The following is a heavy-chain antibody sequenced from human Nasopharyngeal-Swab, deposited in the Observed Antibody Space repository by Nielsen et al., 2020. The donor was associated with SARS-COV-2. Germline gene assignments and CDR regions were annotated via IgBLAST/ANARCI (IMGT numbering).Heavy chain of an antibody. CDR3: ARDSGVAGTKYYYYGMDV. V-gene: IGHV4-30-4*01. J-gene: IGHJ6*02. Sequence: CIRQPPGKGLEWIGYIYYSGSTYYNPSLKSRVTISVDTSKNQFSLKLSSVTAADTAVYYCARDSGVAGTKYYYYGMDVWGQGTTVTVSS. D-gene: IGHD6-19*01. CDR2: IYYSGST.